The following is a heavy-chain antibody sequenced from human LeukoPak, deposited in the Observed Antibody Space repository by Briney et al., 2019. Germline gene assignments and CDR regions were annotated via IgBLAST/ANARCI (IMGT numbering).Heavy chain of an antibody. Sequence: PSETLSLTCTVSGGSISSSSYYWGWIRQPPGEGLEWIGSIYYSGSTYYNPSLKSRVTISVDTSKNQFSLKLSSVTAADTAVYYCARAAYCGGDCYSPDDAFDIWGQGTMVTVSS. CDR1: GGSISSSSYY. V-gene: IGHV4-39*07. CDR2: IYYSGST. J-gene: IGHJ3*02. CDR3: ARAAYCGGDCYSPDDAFDI. D-gene: IGHD2-21*02.